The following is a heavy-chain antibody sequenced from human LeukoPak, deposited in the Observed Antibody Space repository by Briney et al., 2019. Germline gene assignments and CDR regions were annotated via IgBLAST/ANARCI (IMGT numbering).Heavy chain of an antibody. D-gene: IGHD4-17*01. Sequence: PGGSLRLSCAASGFTFSSYWMSWVRQAPGKGLEWVANIKQDGSEKYYVDSVKGRFTISRDNAKNSLYLQMNSLRAEDTAVYYCARGDYGDYYYYGMDVWGQGTTVTVSS. CDR3: ARGDYGDYYYYGMDV. V-gene: IGHV3-7*02. CDR1: GFTFSSYW. J-gene: IGHJ6*02. CDR2: IKQDGSEK.